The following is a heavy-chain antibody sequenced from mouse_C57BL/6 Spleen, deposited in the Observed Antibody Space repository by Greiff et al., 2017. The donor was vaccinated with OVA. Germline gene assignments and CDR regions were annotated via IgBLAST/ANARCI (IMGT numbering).Heavy chain of an antibody. Sequence: QVQLQQSGAELVRPGASVTLSCKASGYTFTDYEMHWVKQTPVHGLEWIGALDPETGGTAYNQKFKGKAILTADKSSSTAYMELRSLTSEDSAVYYCTRSCTTVLQGYFDYWGQGTTLTVSS. V-gene: IGHV1-15*01. CDR3: TRSCTTVLQGYFDY. CDR1: GYTFTDYE. D-gene: IGHD1-1*01. J-gene: IGHJ2*01. CDR2: LDPETGGT.